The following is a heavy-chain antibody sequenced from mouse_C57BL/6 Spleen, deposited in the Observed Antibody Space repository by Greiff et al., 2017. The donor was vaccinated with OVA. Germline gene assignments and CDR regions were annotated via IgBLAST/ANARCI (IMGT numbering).Heavy chain of an antibody. D-gene: IGHD2-4*01. Sequence: DVMLVESGGGLVKPGGSLKLSCAASGFTFSSYAMSWVRQTPEKRLEWVATISDGGSYTYYPDNVKGRFTISRDNAKNNLYLQMSHLKSEDTAMYYCARALYDYDGDAMDYWGQGTSVTVSS. V-gene: IGHV5-4*03. CDR2: ISDGGSYT. J-gene: IGHJ4*01. CDR1: GFTFSSYA. CDR3: ARALYDYDGDAMDY.